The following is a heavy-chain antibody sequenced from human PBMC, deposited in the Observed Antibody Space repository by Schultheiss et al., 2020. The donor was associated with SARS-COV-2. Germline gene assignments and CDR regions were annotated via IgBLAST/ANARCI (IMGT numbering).Heavy chain of an antibody. CDR1: GFTFSSYG. V-gene: IGHV3-33*01. CDR3: ARRVAVAETRYRRAFDI. J-gene: IGHJ3*02. D-gene: IGHD6-19*01. CDR2: IWYDGSNK. Sequence: GGSLRLSCAASGFTFSSYGMHWVRQAPGKGLEWVAVIWYDGSNKYYADSVKGRFTISRDNAKNSLYLQMNSLRAEDTAVYYCARRVAVAETRYRRAFDIWGQGTMVTVSS.